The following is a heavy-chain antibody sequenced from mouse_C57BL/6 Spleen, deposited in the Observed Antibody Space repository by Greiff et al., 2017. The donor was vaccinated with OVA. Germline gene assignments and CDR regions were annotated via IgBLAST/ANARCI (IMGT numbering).Heavy chain of an antibody. CDR2: IDPSDSYT. D-gene: IGHD2-4*01. CDR3: ARRRDDYYFDY. V-gene: IGHV1-59*01. J-gene: IGHJ2*01. Sequence: VQLQQPGAELVRPGTSVKLSCKASGYTFTSYWMHWVKQRPGQGLEWIGVIDPSDSYTNYNQKFKGKATLTVDTSSSTAYMQLSSLTSEDSAVYYCARRRDDYYFDYWGQGTTLTVSS. CDR1: GYTFTSYW.